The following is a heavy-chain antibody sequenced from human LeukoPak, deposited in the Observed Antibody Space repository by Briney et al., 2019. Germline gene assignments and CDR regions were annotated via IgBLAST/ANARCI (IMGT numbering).Heavy chain of an antibody. CDR3: ARGPRWLQAFDI. V-gene: IGHV4-39*07. Sequence: SETLSLTCTVSGGSISSGGYYWSWIRQHPGKGLEWIGEINHSGSTNYNPSLKSRVTISVDTSKNQFSLKLSSVTAADTAVYYCARGPRWLQAFDIWGQGTMVTVPS. D-gene: IGHD5-24*01. CDR2: INHSGST. J-gene: IGHJ3*02. CDR1: GGSISSGGYY.